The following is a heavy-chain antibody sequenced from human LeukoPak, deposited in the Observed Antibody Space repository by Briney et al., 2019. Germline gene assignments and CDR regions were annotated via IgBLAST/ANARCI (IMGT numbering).Heavy chain of an antibody. CDR3: ARDRDNSGYDNNWFDP. CDR2: INPSGGST. V-gene: IGHV1-46*01. Sequence: GASVKVFCKASGYTFTSYYMHWVRQAPGQGLEWMGIINPSGGSTSYAQKFQGRVTMTRDTSTSTVYMELSSLRSEDTAVYYCARDRDNSGYDNNWFDPWGQGTLVTVSS. J-gene: IGHJ5*02. CDR1: GYTFTSYY. D-gene: IGHD5-12*01.